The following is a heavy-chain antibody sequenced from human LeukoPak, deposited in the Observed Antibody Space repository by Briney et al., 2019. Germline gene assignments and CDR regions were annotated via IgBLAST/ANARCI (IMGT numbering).Heavy chain of an antibody. CDR2: INHSGST. CDR3: AMGGGAGSLFGY. J-gene: IGHJ4*02. CDR1: GGSFSGYY. V-gene: IGHV4-34*01. Sequence: PSETLSLTCTVYGGSFSGYYWSWIRQPPGKGLEWIGEINHSGSTNYNPSLKSRVTISVDTSKNQFSLKLSSVTAADTAVYYCAMGGGAGSLFGYWGQGTLVTVSS. D-gene: IGHD2-15*01.